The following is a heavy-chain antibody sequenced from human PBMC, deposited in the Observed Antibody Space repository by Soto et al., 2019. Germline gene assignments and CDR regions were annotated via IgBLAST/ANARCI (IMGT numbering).Heavy chain of an antibody. CDR2: IKNDGSEQ. Sequence: GGSLRLSCAASGFTFSTYYMTWVRQAPGKGLEWVASIKNDGSEQYYVDSVKGPFTISRDNAKNSLYLQMNSLRAGDTALYYCSRENWFQDYWGQGTRVTVSS. CDR1: GFTFSTYY. J-gene: IGHJ4*02. V-gene: IGHV3-7*03. D-gene: IGHD3-10*01. CDR3: SRENWFQDY.